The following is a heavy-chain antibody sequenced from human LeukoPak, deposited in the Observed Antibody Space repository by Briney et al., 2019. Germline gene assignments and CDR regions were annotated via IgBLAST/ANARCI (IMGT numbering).Heavy chain of an antibody. J-gene: IGHJ4*02. CDR2: ISSSSSTI. CDR3: ARDRSTRRNDY. V-gene: IGHV3-48*04. CDR1: GFTFSRYS. D-gene: IGHD5/OR15-5a*01. Sequence: GGSLRLSCAASGFTFSRYSMNWVRQAPGKGLEWVSYISSSSSTIYYADSVKGRFTISRDNAKNSLYLQMNSLRAEDTAVYYCARDRSTRRNDYWGQGTLVTVSS.